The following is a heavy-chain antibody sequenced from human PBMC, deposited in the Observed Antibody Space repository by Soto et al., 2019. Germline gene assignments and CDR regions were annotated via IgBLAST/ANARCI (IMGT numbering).Heavy chain of an antibody. J-gene: IGHJ4*02. V-gene: IGHV3-23*01. CDR2: ISGSGGST. CDR3: ARGHYDSSGYYFDY. D-gene: IGHD3-22*01. CDR1: GFTFSSYA. Sequence: GGSLRLSCAASGFTFSSYAMSWVRQAPGKGLEWVSAISGSGGSTYYADSVKGRFTISRDNSKNTLYLQMNSLRAEDTAVYYCARGHYDSSGYYFDYWGQGTLVTVSS.